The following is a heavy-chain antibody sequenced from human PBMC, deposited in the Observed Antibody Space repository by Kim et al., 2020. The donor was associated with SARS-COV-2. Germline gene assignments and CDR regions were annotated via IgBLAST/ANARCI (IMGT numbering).Heavy chain of an antibody. CDR3: AREPTYYYDSSGFGFDP. J-gene: IGHJ5*02. Sequence: SETLSLTCTVSGGSISSSSYYWGWIRQPPGKGLEWIGSIYYSGSTYYNPSLKSRVTISVDTSKNQFSLKLSSVTAADTAVYYCAREPTYYYDSSGFGFDPWGQGTLVTVSS. D-gene: IGHD3-22*01. V-gene: IGHV4-39*07. CDR1: GGSISSSSYY. CDR2: IYYSGST.